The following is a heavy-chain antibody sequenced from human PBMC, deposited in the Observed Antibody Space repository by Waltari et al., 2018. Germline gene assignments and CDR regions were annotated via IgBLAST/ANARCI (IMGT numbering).Heavy chain of an antibody. CDR3: ARDRHGAAYDYDSSARRAFDY. D-gene: IGHD3-22*01. V-gene: IGHV1-18*01. J-gene: IGHJ4*02. Sequence: QVQLVQSGAEVKKPGASVKVSCKASGYTFTSYGITWVRQDPGQGLEGMGWVSAHNGNTNYTAKLQGTVTITTYPSTSTADMELSSLRSDDTAVYYCARDRHGAAYDYDSSARRAFDYWGQGILVTVSS. CDR1: GYTFTSYG. CDR2: VSAHNGNT.